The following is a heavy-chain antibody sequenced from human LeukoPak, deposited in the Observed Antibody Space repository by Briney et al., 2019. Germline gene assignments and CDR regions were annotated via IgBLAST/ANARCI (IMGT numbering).Heavy chain of an antibody. V-gene: IGHV3-74*01. CDR2: INSDGSST. Sequence: PGGSLRLSCAASGFTFSSYWMHWVRQAPGKRLVWVSRINSDGSSTSYADSVKGRFTISRDNAKNTLYLQMNSLRAEDTAVYYCACIAVAGTGSDYWGQGTPVTVSS. D-gene: IGHD6-19*01. CDR1: GFTFSSYW. CDR3: ACIAVAGTGSDY. J-gene: IGHJ4*02.